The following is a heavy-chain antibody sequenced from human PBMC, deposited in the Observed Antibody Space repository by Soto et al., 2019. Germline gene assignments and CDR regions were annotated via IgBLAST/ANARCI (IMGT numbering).Heavy chain of an antibody. CDR2: INGDGRTT. CDR3: AKVWGETGTPGY. Sequence: GGSLRLSCIASGVTFSNYWMHWVRQAPGKGLVWVSRINGDGRTTTYADSVKGRFTISRDNAKNTLYLQMNSLRAEDTAVYYCAKVWGETGTPGYWGQGPLVTVSS. V-gene: IGHV3-74*01. D-gene: IGHD3-9*01. J-gene: IGHJ4*02. CDR1: GVTFSNYW.